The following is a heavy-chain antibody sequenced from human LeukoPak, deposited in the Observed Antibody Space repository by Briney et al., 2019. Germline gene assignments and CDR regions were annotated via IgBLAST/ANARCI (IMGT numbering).Heavy chain of an antibody. Sequence: GASVKVSCKASGYTFTGYYMHWLRQAPGQGLEWMGRINPNSGGTNYAQKFQGRVTMTRDTSISTAYMELSRLRSDDTAVYYCARDFGPYYGSGSRDYWGQGTLVTVSS. CDR1: GYTFTGYY. V-gene: IGHV1-2*06. CDR2: INPNSGGT. J-gene: IGHJ4*02. CDR3: ARDFGPYYGSGSRDY. D-gene: IGHD3-10*01.